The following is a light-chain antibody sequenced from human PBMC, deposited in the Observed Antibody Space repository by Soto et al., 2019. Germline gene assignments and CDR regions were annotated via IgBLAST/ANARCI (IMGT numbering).Light chain of an antibody. CDR1: RSDVGSDNL. V-gene: IGLV2-23*01. CDR3: CTYAPSTTLKI. Sequence: QSALTQPASVSGSPGQSITISCTGTRSDVGSDNLVSWYQQHPCKTPKLMIYEGTRRPSGVSDRFSGSKSCNTASLTISGLQAEDEADYYGCTYAPSTTLKIFGGGTKLTVL. J-gene: IGLJ2*01. CDR2: EGT.